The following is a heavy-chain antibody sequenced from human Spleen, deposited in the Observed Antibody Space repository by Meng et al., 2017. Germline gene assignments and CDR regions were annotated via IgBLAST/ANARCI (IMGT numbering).Heavy chain of an antibody. D-gene: IGHD1-7*01. CDR1: GFTFSDYV. CDR2: IWYDGTNK. CDR3: TRSLNWNYPFDY. V-gene: IGHV3-33*01. Sequence: GESLKISCAASGFTFSDYVIHWVRQAPGKGLEWVAVIWYDGTNKYYGDSVEGRFTSSRDNSMHTVYLQMDSLRAEDTAVYYCTRSLNWNYPFDYWGQGTLVTVSS. J-gene: IGHJ4*02.